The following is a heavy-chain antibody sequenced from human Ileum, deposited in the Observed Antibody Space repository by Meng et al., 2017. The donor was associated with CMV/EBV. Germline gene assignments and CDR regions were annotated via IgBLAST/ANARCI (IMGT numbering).Heavy chain of an antibody. CDR1: GASISSGNYY. J-gene: IGHJ5*02. V-gene: IGHV4-30-4*08. CDR3: ARFRIAALGNLFDP. CDR2: IFFSGNT. D-gene: IGHD6-13*01. Sequence: QVQLQESGPGLVKPSHTLSLSCTVSGASISSGNYYWSCIRQPPGKGLEWIGYIFFSGNTYYNPSLNNRVIISIDTPRNQFSLKVDSVTAADTAVYYCARFRIAALGNLFDPWGHGTLVTVSS.